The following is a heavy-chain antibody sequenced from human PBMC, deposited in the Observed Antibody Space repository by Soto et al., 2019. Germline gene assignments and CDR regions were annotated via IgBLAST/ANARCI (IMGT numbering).Heavy chain of an antibody. CDR3: VRMNADTYSHYYAMDV. D-gene: IGHD1-1*01. CDR1: GFSLSNGRMG. J-gene: IGHJ6*02. CDR2: IFSDAER. V-gene: IGHV2-26*03. Sequence: QVTLKESGPVLVKPTETLTLTCTISGFSLSNGRMGVSWIRQSPGKALEWLAHIFSDAERSYSSSMQSRLTISTDTSGTQVVLSMTNMGPVVTGTYFCVRMNADTYSHYYAMDVWGQGTTVTVSS.